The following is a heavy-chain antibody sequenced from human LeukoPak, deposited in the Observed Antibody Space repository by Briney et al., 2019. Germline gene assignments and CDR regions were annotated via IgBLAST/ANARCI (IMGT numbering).Heavy chain of an antibody. V-gene: IGHV1-18*01. J-gene: IGHJ6*03. CDR1: GYTFTSYG. CDR3: ARGPTGADYYYYMDV. D-gene: IGHD7-27*01. Sequence: ASVKVSCKASGYTFTSYGISWVRQAPGQGLEWMGWISAYNGNTNYAQKLQGRVTMTTDTSTSTAYMELRSLRSDDTAVYYCARGPTGADYYYYMDVWGKGTTVTVSS. CDR2: ISAYNGNT.